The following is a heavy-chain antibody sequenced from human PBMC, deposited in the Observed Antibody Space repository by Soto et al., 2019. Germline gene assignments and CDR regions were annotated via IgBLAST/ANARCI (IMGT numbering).Heavy chain of an antibody. D-gene: IGHD3-22*01. CDR3: ARDKGASYSHLVY. V-gene: IGHV1-69*06. CDR2: IIPFFGTP. Sequence: QVLLVQSGAEVKKPGSSVKVSCKLSGATFSSYAMSWVRQAPGQGLEWIGGIIPFFGTPNYAQKFQGRVTITADTYTATSYMELSSLRSDDTAVYYCARDKGASYSHLVYWGQGTLVTVSS. J-gene: IGHJ4*02. CDR1: GATFSSYA.